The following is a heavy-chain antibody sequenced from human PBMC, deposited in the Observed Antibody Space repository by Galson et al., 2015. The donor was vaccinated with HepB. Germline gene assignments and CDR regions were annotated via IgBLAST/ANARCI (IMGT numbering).Heavy chain of an antibody. CDR2: INPNSGGT. D-gene: IGHD7-27*01. Sequence: SVKVSCKASGYTFTGYYMHWVRQAPGQGLEWMGWINPNSGGTNYAQKFQGRVTMTRDTSISTAYMELSRLRSDDTAVYYCAGGVTGEDFPAYYYYGMDVWGQGTTVTVSS. CDR1: GYTFTGYY. CDR3: AGGVTGEDFPAYYYYGMDV. J-gene: IGHJ6*02. V-gene: IGHV1-2*02.